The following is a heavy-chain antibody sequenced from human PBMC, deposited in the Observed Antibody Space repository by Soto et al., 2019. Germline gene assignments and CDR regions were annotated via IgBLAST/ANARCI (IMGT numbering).Heavy chain of an antibody. D-gene: IGHD6-13*01. Sequence: SETLSLTCTVSGGSISSSSYYWGWIRQPPGKGLEWIGSIYYSGSTYYNPSLKSRVTISVDTSKNQFSLKLSSVTAADTAVYYCARGSSPPAGTGSYYYYGMDVWGQGTTVTVSS. V-gene: IGHV4-39*01. CDR2: IYYSGST. CDR1: GGSISSSSYY. CDR3: ARGSSPPAGTGSYYYYGMDV. J-gene: IGHJ6*02.